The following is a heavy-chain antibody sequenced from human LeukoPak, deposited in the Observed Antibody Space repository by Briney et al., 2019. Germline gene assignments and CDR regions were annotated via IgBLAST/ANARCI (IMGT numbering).Heavy chain of an antibody. CDR3: ARSYCSGGICYSDY. CDR2: INTNTGNP. V-gene: IGHV7-4-1*02. J-gene: IGHJ4*02. CDR1: GYTFTGYY. D-gene: IGHD2-15*01. Sequence: GASVKVSCKASGYTFTGYYIHWVRQAPGQGLEWMGWINTNTGNPTYAQGFTGRFVFSLDTSVSTAYLQISSLKAEDTAVYYCARSYCSGGICYSDYWGQGTLVTVSS.